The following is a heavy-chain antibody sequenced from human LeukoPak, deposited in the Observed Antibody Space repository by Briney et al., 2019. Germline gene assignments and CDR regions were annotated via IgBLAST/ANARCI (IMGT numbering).Heavy chain of an antibody. CDR3: ARSLYSSSWYEGVAFDY. CDR1: GGSISSYY. D-gene: IGHD6-13*01. V-gene: IGHV4-59*01. Sequence: PSETLSLTCTVSGGSISSYYWSWIRQPPGKGLEWIGYIYYSGSTNYNPSLTSRVTISVDTSKNQFSLKLSSVTAADTAVYYCARSLYSSSWYEGVAFDYWGQGTLVTVSS. CDR2: IYYSGST. J-gene: IGHJ4*02.